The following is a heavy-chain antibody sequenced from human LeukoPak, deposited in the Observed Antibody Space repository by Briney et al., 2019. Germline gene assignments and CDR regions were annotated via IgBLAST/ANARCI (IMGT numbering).Heavy chain of an antibody. J-gene: IGHJ4*02. Sequence: GASVKVSCKASGYTFTGYYMHWVRQAPGQGLEWMGWINPNSGGTLYAQKFQGRVTMTRDTSISTAYMELRRLTSDDTAVYYCTTRPLGSCSGNSCQGLDYWGQGTLVTVSS. D-gene: IGHD2-2*01. CDR1: GYTFTGYY. CDR2: INPNSGGT. V-gene: IGHV1-2*02. CDR3: TTRPLGSCSGNSCQGLDY.